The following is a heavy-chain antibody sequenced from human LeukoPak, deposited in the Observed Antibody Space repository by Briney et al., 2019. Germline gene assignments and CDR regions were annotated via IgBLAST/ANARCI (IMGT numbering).Heavy chain of an antibody. D-gene: IGHD2-2*01. V-gene: IGHV1-18*01. CDR2: ISAYNGNT. CDR3: ARAYQPRSHFDY. Sequence: ASVKVSCKASGHTFTSYGISWVRQAPGQGLEWMGWISAYNGNTNYAQKLQGRVTMTTDTSTSTAYMELRSLRSDDTAVYYCARAYQPRSHFDYWGQGTLVTVSS. CDR1: GHTFTSYG. J-gene: IGHJ4*02.